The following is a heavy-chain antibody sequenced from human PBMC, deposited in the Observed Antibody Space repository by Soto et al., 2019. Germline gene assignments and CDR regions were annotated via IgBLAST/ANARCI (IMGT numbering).Heavy chain of an antibody. Sequence: EVHLVESGGGLVQPGGSLRLSCATSGFTFSSYWMHWVRQAPGKGLVWVSRINSDGSSTSYADSVKGRFTISRDNAKNTLYLQMNSLRAEDTAVYYCARYGGGSGAVVYWGQGSLVTVSS. CDR3: ARYGGGSGAVVY. CDR2: INSDGSST. J-gene: IGHJ4*02. CDR1: GFTFSSYW. D-gene: IGHD4-17*01. V-gene: IGHV3-74*01.